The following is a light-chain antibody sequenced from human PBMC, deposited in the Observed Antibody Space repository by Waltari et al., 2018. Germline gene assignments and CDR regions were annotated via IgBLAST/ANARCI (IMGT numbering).Light chain of an antibody. CDR3: ASHGNNKV. Sequence: QSALTQPASVSGSPGQSITISCTGTSSDVGLYNFVSWYQQHPGKAPKLIISGVDKRPSGGPDGCSGAKSGSTAYLTVSGLQAEDEADYYCASHGNNKVFGGGTKLTVL. CDR2: GVD. CDR1: SSDVGLYNF. J-gene: IGLJ3*02. V-gene: IGLV2-8*01.